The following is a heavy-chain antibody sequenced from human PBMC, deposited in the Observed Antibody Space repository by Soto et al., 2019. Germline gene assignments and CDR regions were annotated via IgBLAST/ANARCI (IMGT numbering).Heavy chain of an antibody. D-gene: IGHD3-10*01. CDR2: ISSGGDKA. CDR3: VKSGQFDN. Sequence: GWSLRLSCVASGFVFTSYGMSWVRQAPGKGLEWVATISSGGDKAYYADFVRGRFTISKDNSKNIQNLQMNSLTVDDTAVYYCVKSGQFDNCGQGVLVTISS. V-gene: IGHV3-23*01. CDR1: GFVFTSYG. J-gene: IGHJ5*02.